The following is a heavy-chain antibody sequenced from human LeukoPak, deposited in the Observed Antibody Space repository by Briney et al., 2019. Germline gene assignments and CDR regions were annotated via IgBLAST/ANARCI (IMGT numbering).Heavy chain of an antibody. V-gene: IGHV5-51*01. J-gene: IGHJ4*02. CDR3: ARGMRAAAGSGVFYFDN. CDR2: MFPRDSDI. D-gene: IGHD6-13*01. Sequence: GESLKISCKGSGSSFANYWIGWVRQMPGKGREWRGIMFPRDSDISYSPSFQGQVTISADKSNNIAYLQWSSLKASDSAMYFCARGMRAAAGSGVFYFDNWGQGTLVSVS. CDR1: GSSFANYW.